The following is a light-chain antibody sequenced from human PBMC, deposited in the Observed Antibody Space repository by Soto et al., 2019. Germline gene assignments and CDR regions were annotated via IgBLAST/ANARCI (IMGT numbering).Light chain of an antibody. V-gene: IGLV2-8*01. J-gene: IGLJ3*02. CDR3: SSYAGSNNWV. Sequence: QSALTQPPSASGSPGQSVTISCTGTSSDVGGYNYVSWYQQHPGIAPKLMIYEVTKRPSGVPDRFSGSKSGNTASLTVSGLQAEEEADYYCSSYAGSNNWVFGGGTKLTVL. CDR2: EVT. CDR1: SSDVGGYNY.